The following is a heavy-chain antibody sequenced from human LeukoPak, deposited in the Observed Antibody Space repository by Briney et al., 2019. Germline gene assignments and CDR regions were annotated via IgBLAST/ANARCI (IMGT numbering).Heavy chain of an antibody. Sequence: GGSLRLSCAASGFSSSDYTMNWVRQSPGKGLEWVSGISVSDDSTYYADSVKGRFTISRDKSNNMLHLQMNSLRAEDTAVYYCAKVEDYYDTGAIIRRYFDSWGQGTLVPVSS. J-gene: IGHJ4*02. CDR3: AKVEDYYDTGAIIRRYFDS. CDR1: GFSSSDYT. V-gene: IGHV3-23*01. D-gene: IGHD3-22*01. CDR2: ISVSDDST.